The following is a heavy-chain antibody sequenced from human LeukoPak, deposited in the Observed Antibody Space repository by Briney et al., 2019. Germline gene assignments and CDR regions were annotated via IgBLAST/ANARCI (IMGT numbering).Heavy chain of an antibody. V-gene: IGHV1-3*01. D-gene: IGHD6-13*01. J-gene: IGHJ4*02. CDR2: INAGNGNT. CDR1: GYAFTSYA. Sequence: GASVKVSCKASGYAFTSYAMHWVRQAPGQRLEWMGWINAGNGNTKYSQKFQGRVTITRDTSASTAYMELSSLRSEDTVVYYCARAISGYSRLYFDYWGLGTLVTVSS. CDR3: ARAISGYSRLYFDY.